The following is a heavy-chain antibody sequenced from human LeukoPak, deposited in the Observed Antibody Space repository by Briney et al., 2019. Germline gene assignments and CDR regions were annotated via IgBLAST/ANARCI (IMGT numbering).Heavy chain of an antibody. CDR1: GYTFTSYA. Sequence: ASVKVSCKASGYTFTSYAMHWVRQAPGQRLEWMGWINAGNGNTKYSQKFQGRVTITRDTSASTAYMELSSLRSEDTAVYYCARDGSSWYNLLDYWGQGTLVTVSS. V-gene: IGHV1-3*01. J-gene: IGHJ4*02. CDR3: ARDGSSWYNLLDY. CDR2: INAGNGNT. D-gene: IGHD6-13*01.